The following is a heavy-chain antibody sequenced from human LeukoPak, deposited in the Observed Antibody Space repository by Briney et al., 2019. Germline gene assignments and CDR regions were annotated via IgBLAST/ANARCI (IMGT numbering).Heavy chain of an antibody. CDR1: GFTFSSYA. CDR3: AREGSEYRYYYYYMDV. J-gene: IGHJ6*03. V-gene: IGHV3-30*04. CDR2: ISYDGSNK. D-gene: IGHD2-2*01. Sequence: GGSLRLSCAASGFTFSSYAMHWVRQAPGKGLEWVAVISYDGSNKYYADSVKGRFTISRDNSKNTLYLQMNSLRAEDTAVYYCAREGSEYRYYYYYMDVWGKGTTVTVSS.